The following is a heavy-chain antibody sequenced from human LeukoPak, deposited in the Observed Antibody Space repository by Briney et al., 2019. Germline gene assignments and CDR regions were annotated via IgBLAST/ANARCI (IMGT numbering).Heavy chain of an antibody. CDR3: AKLVDTAMDFDY. J-gene: IGHJ4*02. D-gene: IGHD5-18*01. V-gene: IGHV3-7*03. CDR2: IHPDGSQI. CDR1: GFTFSNSW. Sequence: GGSLRLSCRASGFTFSNSWMSWVRQAPGKRLECVGNIHPDGSQIFYGASVTGRFTISRDNSDNSLFLQMNSLRAEDTAVYYCAKLVDTAMDFDYWGQGTLVTVSS.